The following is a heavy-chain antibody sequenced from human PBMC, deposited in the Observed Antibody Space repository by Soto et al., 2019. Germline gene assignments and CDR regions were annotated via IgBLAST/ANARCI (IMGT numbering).Heavy chain of an antibody. CDR1: GDSISSSSFY. J-gene: IGHJ4*02. Sequence: LSLTCTVSGDSISSSSFYWGWIRQPPGKGLEWIGHIFHTGATHQNPTLKSRLRMSVDTSKNQFSLNLSSVTATDTAVYYCARRRIVPTTNFDYWGQGTLVTVSS. D-gene: IGHD1-26*01. V-gene: IGHV4-39*01. CDR3: ARRRIVPTTNFDY. CDR2: IFHTGAT.